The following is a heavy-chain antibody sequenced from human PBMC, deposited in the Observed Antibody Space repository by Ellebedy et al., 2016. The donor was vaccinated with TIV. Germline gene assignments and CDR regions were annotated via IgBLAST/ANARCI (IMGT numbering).Heavy chain of an antibody. V-gene: IGHV3-7*01. Sequence: GESLKISXAASGFTFSTYWMDWARQVPGKGLEWVANINQDGREKYYVDSVKGRFTISRDDAENSLYLQMNSLRDEDTALYYCARGGAGFDSMNRELSFDSWGQGTLVIVSS. CDR1: GFTFSTYW. J-gene: IGHJ4*02. D-gene: IGHD1-26*01. CDR2: INQDGREK. CDR3: ARGGAGFDSMNRELSFDS.